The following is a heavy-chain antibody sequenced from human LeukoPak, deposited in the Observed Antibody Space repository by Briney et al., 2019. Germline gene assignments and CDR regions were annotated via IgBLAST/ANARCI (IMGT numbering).Heavy chain of an antibody. CDR2: IIPILGIA. D-gene: IGHD1-26*01. CDR1: GGTFSSYA. CDR3: ARDGGRESGSFGDI. V-gene: IGHV1-69*04. Sequence: SVKVSCKASGGTFSSYAISWVRQAPGQGLEWMGRIIPILGIANYAQKFQGRVTITADKSTSAAYMELSSLRSEDTAVYYCARDGGRESGSFGDIWGQGTMVTVSS. J-gene: IGHJ3*02.